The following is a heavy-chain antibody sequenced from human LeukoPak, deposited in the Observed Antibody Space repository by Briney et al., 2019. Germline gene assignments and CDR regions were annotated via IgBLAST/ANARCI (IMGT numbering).Heavy chain of an antibody. D-gene: IGHD3-10*01. CDR1: GDSMSSYY. V-gene: IGHV4-4*07. CDR3: ARDPGYYGSGTRGAFDI. J-gene: IGHJ3*02. Sequence: SETLSLTCTVSGDSMSSYYWNWIRQPAGKGLEWIGHIYSRGNTNYDPSLKSRVTMSVDTSKSQFSLKLSSVTAADTAMYYCARDPGYYGSGTRGAFDIWGQGTMVTVSS. CDR2: IYSRGNT.